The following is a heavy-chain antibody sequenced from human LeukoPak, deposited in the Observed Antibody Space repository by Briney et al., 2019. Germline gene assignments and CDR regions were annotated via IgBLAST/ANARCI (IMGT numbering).Heavy chain of an antibody. J-gene: IGHJ6*03. CDR2: INPNSGGT. V-gene: IGHV1-2*02. CDR3: ARGLGISYYYYMDV. Sequence: ASVKVSCKVSGGKFSSYAISWVRQAPGQGLEWMGWINPNSGGTNYAQKFQGRVTMTRDTSIGTAYMELSRLRSDDTAVYYCARGLGISYYYYMDVWGKGTTVTVSS. D-gene: IGHD7-27*01. CDR1: GGKFSSYA.